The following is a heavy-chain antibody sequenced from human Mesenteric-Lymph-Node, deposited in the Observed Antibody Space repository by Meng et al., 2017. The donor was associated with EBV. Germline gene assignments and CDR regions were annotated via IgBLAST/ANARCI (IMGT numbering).Heavy chain of an antibody. J-gene: IGHJ4*02. CDR1: VCTCRCYG. CDR3: ARDREDYCSGGSCYGPGY. V-gene: IGHV1-69*01. D-gene: IGHD2-15*01. Sequence: QVQAGAAGDEGKTAVSSLEVSCKASVCTCRCYGFIWVRQAPGQGLEWMGGIIPIFGTGKYAQKFQGRVTITADESTSTAYMELSSLRSDDTAVYYCARDREDYCSGGSCYGPGYWGQGTLVTVSS. CDR2: IIPIFGTG.